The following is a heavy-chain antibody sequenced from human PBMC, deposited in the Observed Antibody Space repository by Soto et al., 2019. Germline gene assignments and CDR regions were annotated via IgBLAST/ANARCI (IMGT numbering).Heavy chain of an antibody. CDR2: ISDSGDTI. Sequence: QVQLVESGGGLVKPGGSLRLSCAASGFTFNDYFMSWIRQAPGKGLEWVSYISDSGDTIYYADSVKGRFTMSRDNXRKSVFLQLNSLRAEDTAVYFCARDLFNYASCFDPWGQGTLVTVSS. D-gene: IGHD3-16*01. J-gene: IGHJ5*02. V-gene: IGHV3-11*01. CDR1: GFTFNDYF. CDR3: ARDLFNYASCFDP.